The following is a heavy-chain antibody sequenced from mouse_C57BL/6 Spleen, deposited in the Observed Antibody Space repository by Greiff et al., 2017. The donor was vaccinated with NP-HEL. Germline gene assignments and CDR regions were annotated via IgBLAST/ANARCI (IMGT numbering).Heavy chain of an antibody. CDR3: ASLYDYVAMDY. CDR2: ISDGGSYT. J-gene: IGHJ4*01. CDR1: GFTFSSYA. D-gene: IGHD2-4*01. Sequence: EVMLVESGGGLVKPGGSLKLSCAASGFTFSSYAMSWVRQTPEKRLEWVATISDGGSYTYYPDNVKGRFTISRDNAKNNLYLQMSHLKSEDTAMYYCASLYDYVAMDYWGQGTSVTVSS. V-gene: IGHV5-4*03.